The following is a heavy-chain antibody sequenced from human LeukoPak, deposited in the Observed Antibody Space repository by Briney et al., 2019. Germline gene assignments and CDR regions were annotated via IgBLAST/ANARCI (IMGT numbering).Heavy chain of an antibody. CDR3: ARAAGLWSIYDAFDI. J-gene: IGHJ3*02. D-gene: IGHD5-18*01. V-gene: IGHV1-8*01. Sequence: ASVKVSCKASGYTFTSYDINWVRQATGQGLEWMGXMNHNSGNTGYAQKFQGRVTMTRNTSISTAYMELSSLRSEDTAVYYCARAAGLWSIYDAFDIWGQGTMVTVSS. CDR2: MNHNSGNT. CDR1: GYTFTSYD.